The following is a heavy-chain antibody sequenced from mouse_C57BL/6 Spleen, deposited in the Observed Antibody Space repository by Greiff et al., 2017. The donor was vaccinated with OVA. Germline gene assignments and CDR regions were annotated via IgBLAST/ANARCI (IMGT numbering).Heavy chain of an antibody. V-gene: IGHV1-20*01. J-gene: IGHJ1*03. CDR1: GYSFTGYF. CDR2: INPYNGDT. Sequence: VQLQQSGPELVKPGDSVKISCKASGYSFTGYFMNWVMQSHGKSLEWIGRINPYNGDTFYNQKFKGKATLTVDKSSSTANMDLRSLTSEDSAVYYCATAIYYDYDVPRYFDVWGTGTTVTVSS. D-gene: IGHD2-4*01. CDR3: ATAIYYDYDVPRYFDV.